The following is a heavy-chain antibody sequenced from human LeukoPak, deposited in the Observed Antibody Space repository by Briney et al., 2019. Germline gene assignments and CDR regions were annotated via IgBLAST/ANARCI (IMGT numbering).Heavy chain of an antibody. Sequence: VGSLRLSCAASGFTFSNHGMNWVRQAPGKGLEWVSGISGNGDITYYADSVKGRFTISRDNSKNTLYLQMNSLRAEDTAIYYCAKDDAWLRFLYWGQGTLVTVSS. D-gene: IGHD5-12*01. V-gene: IGHV3-23*01. CDR3: AKDDAWLRFLY. J-gene: IGHJ4*02. CDR2: ISGNGDIT. CDR1: GFTFSNHG.